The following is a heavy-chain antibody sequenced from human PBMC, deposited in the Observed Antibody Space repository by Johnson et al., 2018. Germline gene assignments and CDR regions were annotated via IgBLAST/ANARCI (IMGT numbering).Heavy chain of an antibody. J-gene: IGHJ5*02. V-gene: IGHV3-23*04. D-gene: IGHD6-19*01. CDR2: ISGSGGST. Sequence: VQLVESGGGLVQPGGSLRLSCAASGFTFSSYAMSWVRQAPGKGLEWVSAISGSGGSTYYAASVKGRFTISRDNSKNTLYLQMNSRRAEDTAVYYCAKDLSGSYSSEISWFDPWGQGTLVTVSS. CDR3: AKDLSGSYSSEISWFDP. CDR1: GFTFSSYA.